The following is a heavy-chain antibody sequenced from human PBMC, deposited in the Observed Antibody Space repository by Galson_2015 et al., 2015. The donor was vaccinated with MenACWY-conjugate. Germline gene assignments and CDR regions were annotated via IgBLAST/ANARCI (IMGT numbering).Heavy chain of an antibody. CDR3: ARVERVSLDREQQLTYYYYGMDV. V-gene: IGHV3-74*01. CDR1: GFTFSSYW. CDR2: INSDGSST. D-gene: IGHD6-13*01. Sequence: SLRLSCAASGFTFSSYWMHWVRPAPGKGLVWVSRINSDGSSTSYADSVKGRFTISRDNAKNTLYLQMNSLRAEDTAVYYCARVERVSLDREQQLTYYYYGMDVWGQGTTVTVSS. J-gene: IGHJ6*02.